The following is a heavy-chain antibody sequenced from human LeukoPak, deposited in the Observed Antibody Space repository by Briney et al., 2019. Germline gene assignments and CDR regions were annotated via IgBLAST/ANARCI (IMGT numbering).Heavy chain of an antibody. Sequence: PGGSLRLSCAASGFTFSTFAMTWVRQGPGKGLEWVSSIDGSGAGTYYADSVKGRFSISRDNSKSTLYLQMYSLTAGDTAVYYCAKVTSWSFTWGQGTLVTVSS. V-gene: IGHV3-23*01. CDR1: GFTFSTFA. CDR3: AKVTSWSFT. D-gene: IGHD2-2*01. J-gene: IGHJ5*02. CDR2: IDGSGAGT.